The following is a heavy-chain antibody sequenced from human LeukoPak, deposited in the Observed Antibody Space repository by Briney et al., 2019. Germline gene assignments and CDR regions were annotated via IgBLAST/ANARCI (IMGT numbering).Heavy chain of an antibody. CDR2: ISWNRGSI. V-gene: IGHV3-9*01. Sequence: GGSLRLSCAASGFTFYDYAMHWVRQAPGRGVEWVSGISWNRGSIGYADSVKGRFTISRDNAKNSLYLQMNSLRAEDTALYYCAKGLYDILTGYYAFDYWGQGTLVTVSS. J-gene: IGHJ4*02. D-gene: IGHD3-9*01. CDR3: AKGLYDILTGYYAFDY. CDR1: GFTFYDYA.